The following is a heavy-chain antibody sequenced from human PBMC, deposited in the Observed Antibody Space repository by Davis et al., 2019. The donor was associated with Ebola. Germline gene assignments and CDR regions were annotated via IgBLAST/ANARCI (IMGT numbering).Heavy chain of an antibody. J-gene: IGHJ4*02. D-gene: IGHD6-13*01. V-gene: IGHV4-61*01. CDR2: IYYSGST. Sequence: MPSETLSLTCTVSGGSVSSGSYYWNWIRQPPGKGLEWIGYIYYSGSTNYNPSLKSRVTISVDTSKNQFSLKLSSVTAADTAVYYCARDQRPPQYSSSWYYFDYWGQGTLVTVSS. CDR3: ARDQRPPQYSSSWYYFDY. CDR1: GGSVSSGSYY.